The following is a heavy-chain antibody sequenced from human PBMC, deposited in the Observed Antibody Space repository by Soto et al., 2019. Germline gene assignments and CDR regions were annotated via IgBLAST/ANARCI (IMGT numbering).Heavy chain of an antibody. CDR3: GKVDDYGDYV. J-gene: IGHJ4*02. D-gene: IGHD4-17*01. CDR1: GFTFSSYG. V-gene: IGHV3-30*18. CDR2: IAYDGSNK. Sequence: QVQLVESGGGVVQPGRSLRLSCAASGFTFSSYGMHWVRQAPGKGLEWVAGIAYDGSNKYYADSVKGRFTISRDNSKNTLYLQMNSLRAEDKGVYYCGKVDDYGDYVWGQGTLVTVSS.